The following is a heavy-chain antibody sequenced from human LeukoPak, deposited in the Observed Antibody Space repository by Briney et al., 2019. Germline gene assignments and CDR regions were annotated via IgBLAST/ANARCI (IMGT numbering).Heavy chain of an antibody. CDR2: FDPEDGET. D-gene: IGHD3-10*01. V-gene: IGHV1-24*01. J-gene: IGHJ4*02. CDR1: GYTLTELS. CDR3: ATPSPNYYGSGSYPYYFDY. Sequence: GASVKVSCKVSGYTLTELSMHWVRQAPGKGLEWMGGFDPEDGETIYAQRFQGRVTMTEDTSTDTAYMELSSLRSEDTAVYYCATPSPNYYGSGSYPYYFDYWGQGTLVTVSS.